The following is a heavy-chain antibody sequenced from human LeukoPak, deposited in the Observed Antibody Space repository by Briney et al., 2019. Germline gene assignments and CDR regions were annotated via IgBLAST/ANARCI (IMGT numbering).Heavy chain of an antibody. Sequence: GRSLRLSCAASGFTFSSYAMHWVRQAPGKGLEWVAVISYDGSNKYYADSVKGRFTISRNNSKNTLYLQMNSLRAEDTAVYYCARARGYSYGYGYWGQGTLVTVSS. CDR2: ISYDGSNK. CDR3: ARARGYSYGYGY. J-gene: IGHJ4*02. D-gene: IGHD5-18*01. V-gene: IGHV3-30-3*01. CDR1: GFTFSSYA.